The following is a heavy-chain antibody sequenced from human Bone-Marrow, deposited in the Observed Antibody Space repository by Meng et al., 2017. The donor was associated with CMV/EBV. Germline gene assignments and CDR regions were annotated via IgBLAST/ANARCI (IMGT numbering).Heavy chain of an antibody. CDR2: IYYSGST. CDR1: GGSVSSGSYY. J-gene: IGHJ6*01. Sequence: SETLSLTCTVSGGSVSSGSYYWSWIRQPPGKGLEWIGYIYYSGSTNYNPSLKSRVTISVDTSKNQFSLKLSSVTAADTAVYYCARDWAPYCSSTSCYAFYYGMDVWGQGTTVTGSS. CDR3: ARDWAPYCSSTSCYAFYYGMDV. V-gene: IGHV4-61*01. D-gene: IGHD2-2*01.